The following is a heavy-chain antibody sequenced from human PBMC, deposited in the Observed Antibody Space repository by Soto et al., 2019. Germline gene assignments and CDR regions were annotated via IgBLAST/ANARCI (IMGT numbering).Heavy chain of an antibody. CDR3: TDTMDV. D-gene: IGHD5-18*01. CDR1: GFTFSSHA. J-gene: IGHJ6*02. CDR2: ISSDGSNK. V-gene: IGHV3-30-3*01. Sequence: PGGSLRLSCAASGFTFSSHALHWVRQAPGKGLEWVAFISSDGSNKYYSDSVKGRFTISRDNSKSTLYLQMNSLRVEDSAVYYCTDTMDVWGQGTTVTVSS.